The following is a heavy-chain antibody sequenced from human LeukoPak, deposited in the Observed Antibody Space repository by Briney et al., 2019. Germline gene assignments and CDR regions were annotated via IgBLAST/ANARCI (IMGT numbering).Heavy chain of an antibody. V-gene: IGHV6-1*01. CDR3: AWVFSSAYDTSFDY. Sequence: SQTLSLTCAISGDSVSSNSAAWNWIRQSPSRGLGWLGRTYYRSKWYNGYAVSVKSRVTINPDTSKNQFSLQLNSVTPEDTAVYYCAWVFSSAYDTSFDYWGQGTLVTVSS. J-gene: IGHJ4*02. CDR1: GDSVSSNSAA. D-gene: IGHD2/OR15-2a*01. CDR2: TYYRSKWYN.